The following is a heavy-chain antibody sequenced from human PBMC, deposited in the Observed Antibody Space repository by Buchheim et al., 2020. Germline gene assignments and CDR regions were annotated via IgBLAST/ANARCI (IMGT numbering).Heavy chain of an antibody. J-gene: IGHJ4*02. CDR3: ARDGGELYANDY. Sequence: QVQLVESGGGVVQPGRSLRLSCAASGFTFSSYVMHWVRQAPGKGLEWVAVIWYDGSKKYYADSVKGRFTISRDNSQNTLYLQMNSLRAEDTAVYYCARDGGELYANDYWGQGIL. CDR2: IWYDGSKK. CDR1: GFTFSSYV. V-gene: IGHV3-33*01. D-gene: IGHD3-16*01.